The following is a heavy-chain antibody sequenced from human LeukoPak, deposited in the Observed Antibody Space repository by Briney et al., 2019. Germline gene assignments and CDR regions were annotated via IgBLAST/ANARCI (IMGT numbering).Heavy chain of an antibody. V-gene: IGHV4-34*01. CDR3: ARGQYSSSPVFDF. Sequence: PGRSLRLSCAASGLTFSSYVMHWVRQPPGKGLEWIGEINHSGSTKYNPSLKSRVTISEDTSKHQFSLKLSSVTAADTAVYYCARGQYSSSPVFDFWGQGTLVTVSS. D-gene: IGHD6-6*01. CDR1: GLTFSSYV. CDR2: INHSGST. J-gene: IGHJ4*02.